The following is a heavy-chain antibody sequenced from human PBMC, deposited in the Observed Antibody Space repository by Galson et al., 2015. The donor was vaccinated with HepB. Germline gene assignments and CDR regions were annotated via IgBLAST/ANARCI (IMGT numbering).Heavy chain of an antibody. J-gene: IGHJ3*02. CDR2: VYPGDSDT. V-gene: IGHV5-51*03. CDR3: ARPLNYYDSSGLDAFDI. CDR1: GYSFTSYW. Sequence: QSGAEVKKPGESLKISCKGSGYSFTSYWIGWVRQMPGKGLEWMGIVYPGDSDTRYSPSFQGQVTISADKSISTAYLQWSSLKASDTAMYYCARPLNYYDSSGLDAFDIWGQGTMVTVSS. D-gene: IGHD3-22*01.